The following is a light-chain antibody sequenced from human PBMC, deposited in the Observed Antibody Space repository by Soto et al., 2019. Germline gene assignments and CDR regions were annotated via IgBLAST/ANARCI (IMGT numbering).Light chain of an antibody. V-gene: IGKV1-17*01. CDR2: TAS. CDR1: QGIGND. CDR3: LQHNSYPLT. Sequence: DIQMTQSPSPLSASVGDRVTITCRASQGIGNDLGWYQQNPGKAPKRMIFTASNLQNGVPSRFRGSASGTEFTLTISSLQPEDFETYYCLQHNSYPLTVGGGTKVDIK. J-gene: IGKJ4*01.